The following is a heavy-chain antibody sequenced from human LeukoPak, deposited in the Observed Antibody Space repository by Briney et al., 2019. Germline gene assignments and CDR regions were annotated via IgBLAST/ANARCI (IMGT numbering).Heavy chain of an antibody. V-gene: IGHV3-48*03. CDR2: ISSSGSTI. CDR1: GFTFSSYE. D-gene: IGHD4-23*01. Sequence: GGSLRLSCAASGFTFSSYEMNWVRQAPGKGLEWVSYISSSGSTIYYADSVKGRFTISRDNAKNSLYLQMNSLRAEDTAVYYCARDRVYGGNYQFSFDYWGQGTLVTVSS. CDR3: ARDRVYGGNYQFSFDY. J-gene: IGHJ4*02.